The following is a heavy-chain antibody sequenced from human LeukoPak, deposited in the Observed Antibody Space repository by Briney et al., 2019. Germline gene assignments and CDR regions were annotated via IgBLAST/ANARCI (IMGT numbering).Heavy chain of an antibody. CDR2: ITTGRGET. CDR3: ARGGQQWRGGNYFDS. Sequence: GASVKVSCKASGYTFTDYALHWVRQAPGQSLEWMGWITTGRGETRYSQAFQRRITLTRDKSANTVYMDLSDLTSEDTAVYYCARGGQQWRGGNYFDSWGQGTLVAVSS. J-gene: IGHJ4*02. V-gene: IGHV1-3*03. D-gene: IGHD6-19*01. CDR1: GYTFTDYA.